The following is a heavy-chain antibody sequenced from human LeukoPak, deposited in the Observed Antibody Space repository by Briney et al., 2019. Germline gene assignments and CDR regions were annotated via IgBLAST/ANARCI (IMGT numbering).Heavy chain of an antibody. Sequence: PSETLSLTCTVSGGSISSYYWSWIRQPPGKGLEWIGYIYYSGSTNYNPSLKSRVTISVDTSKNQFSLKLSSVTAADTAVYYCARDVYGSGSYWGQATLVTVSS. CDR2: IYYSGST. V-gene: IGHV4-59*01. CDR3: ARDVYGSGSY. CDR1: GGSISSYY. D-gene: IGHD3-10*01. J-gene: IGHJ4*02.